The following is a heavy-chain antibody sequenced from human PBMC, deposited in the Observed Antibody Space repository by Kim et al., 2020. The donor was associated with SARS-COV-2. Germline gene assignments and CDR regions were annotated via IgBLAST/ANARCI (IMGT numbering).Heavy chain of an antibody. V-gene: IGHV4-34*01. CDR3: ARGPGWSYGYKDYYFDY. CDR1: GGSFSGYY. CDR2: INHSGST. Sequence: SETLSLTCAVYGGSFSGYYWSWIRQPPGKGLEWIGEINHSGSTNYNPSLKSRVTISVDTSKNQFSLKLSSVTAADTAVYYCARGPGWSYGYKDYYFDYWGQGTLVTVSS. J-gene: IGHJ4*02. D-gene: IGHD5-18*01.